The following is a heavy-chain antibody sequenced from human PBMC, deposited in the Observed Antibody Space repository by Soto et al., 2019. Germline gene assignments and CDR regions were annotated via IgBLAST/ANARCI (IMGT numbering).Heavy chain of an antibody. CDR2: ISYDGSNK. D-gene: IGHD1-1*01. J-gene: IGHJ6*02. V-gene: IGHV3-30-3*01. CDR3: ARDGNLSGMDV. CDR1: GFTFSSYA. Sequence: GGSLRLSCAASGFTFSSYAMHWVRQAPGKGLEWVAVISYDGSNKYYADSVKGRFTISRDNSKNTLYLQMNSLRAEDTAVYYCARDGNLSGMDVWGQGTTVTVSS.